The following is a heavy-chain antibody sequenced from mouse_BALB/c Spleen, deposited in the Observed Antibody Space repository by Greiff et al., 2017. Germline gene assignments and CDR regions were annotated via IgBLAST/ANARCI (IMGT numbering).Heavy chain of an antibody. Sequence: VKLQESGAELVRPGSSVKISCKASGYAFSSYWMNWVKQRPGQGLEWIGQIYPGDGDTNYNGKFKGKATLTADKSSSTAYMQLSSLTSEDSAVYFCARGKDGNYSWFAYWGQGTLVTVSA. J-gene: IGHJ3*01. D-gene: IGHD2-1*01. CDR2: IYPGDGDT. V-gene: IGHV1-80*01. CDR3: ARGKDGNYSWFAY. CDR1: GYAFSSYW.